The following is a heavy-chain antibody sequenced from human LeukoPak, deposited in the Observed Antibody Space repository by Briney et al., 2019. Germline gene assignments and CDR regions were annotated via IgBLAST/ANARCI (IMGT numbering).Heavy chain of an antibody. D-gene: IGHD4-17*01. CDR1: GSTFSSYG. CDR3: AGILTVTHELFDY. V-gene: IGHV3-30*03. Sequence: GRSLRLSCAASGSTFSSYGMHWVRQAPGKGLEWVAVISYDGSNKYYADSVKGRFTISRDNSKNTPYLQMNSLRAEDTAVYYCAGILTVTHELFDYWGQGTLVTVSS. J-gene: IGHJ4*02. CDR2: ISYDGSNK.